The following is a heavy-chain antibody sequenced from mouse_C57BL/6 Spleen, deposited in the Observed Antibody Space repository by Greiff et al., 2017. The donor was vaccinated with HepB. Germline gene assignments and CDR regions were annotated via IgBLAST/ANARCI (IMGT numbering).Heavy chain of an antibody. CDR1: GYAFSSYW. CDR2: IYPGDGDT. J-gene: IGHJ2*01. CDR3: ARGGDYYGSSYYVDY. V-gene: IGHV1-80*01. Sequence: QVQLQQSGAELVKPGASVKISCKASGYAFSSYWMNWVKQRPGKGLEWIGQIYPGDGDTNYNGKFKGKATLTADKSSSTAYMQLSSLTSEDSAVYFCARGGDYYGSSYYVDYWGQGTTLTVSS. D-gene: IGHD1-1*01.